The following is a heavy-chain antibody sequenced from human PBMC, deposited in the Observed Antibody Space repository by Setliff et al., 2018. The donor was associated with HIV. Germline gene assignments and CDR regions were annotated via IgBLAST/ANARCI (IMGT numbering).Heavy chain of an antibody. Sequence: SETLSLTCTVSGGSISGSSYYWGWIRQSPEKGLEWIGSTFHAGSTYYNPSLKSRVTLSVDTSENQYSLKLTSLIAADTAVYYRARSLAYCSGGGCSSGNYYYMDVWGKGTTVTVSS. D-gene: IGHD2-15*01. J-gene: IGHJ6*03. CDR3: ARSLAYCSGGGCSSGNYYYMDV. V-gene: IGHV4-39*01. CDR1: GGSISGSSYY. CDR2: TFHAGST.